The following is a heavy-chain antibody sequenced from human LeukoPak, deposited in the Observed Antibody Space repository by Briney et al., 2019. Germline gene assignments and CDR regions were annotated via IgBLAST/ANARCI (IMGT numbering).Heavy chain of an antibody. CDR2: IRSKVYGGTT. J-gene: IGHJ4*02. V-gene: IGHV3-49*03. Sequence: GGSLRLSCTISGFTFGDYAVSWFRQAPGKGLEWVGFIRSKVYGGTTEYAASVKGRFSISIDESKSIAFLQMNSLKIEDTALYHCARGFVSDWLVYFDDWGQGTLVTVSS. CDR3: ARGFVSDWLVYFDD. D-gene: IGHD6-19*01. CDR1: GFTFGDYA.